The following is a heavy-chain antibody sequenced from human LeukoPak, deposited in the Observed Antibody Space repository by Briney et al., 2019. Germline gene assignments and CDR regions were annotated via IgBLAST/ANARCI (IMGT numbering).Heavy chain of an antibody. Sequence: PGGSLRLSCVASGVTFSSYWMSWVRQAPGKGLEWVANIKQDGSEEYYVNSVKGRFTISRDNAKNSLYLQMNSLRAEDTAVYYCARALSGPRFFFDIRGQGTRVTVSS. D-gene: IGHD2-15*01. J-gene: IGHJ3*02. V-gene: IGHV3-7*04. CDR3: ARALSGPRFFFDI. CDR2: IKQDGSEE. CDR1: GVTFSSYW.